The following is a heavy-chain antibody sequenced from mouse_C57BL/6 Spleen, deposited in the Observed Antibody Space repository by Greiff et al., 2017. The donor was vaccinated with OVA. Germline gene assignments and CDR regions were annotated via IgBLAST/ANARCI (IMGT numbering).Heavy chain of an antibody. J-gene: IGHJ4*01. V-gene: IGHV5-17*01. CDR3: ARPDDYDAMDY. CDR1: GFTFSDYG. Sequence: EVKVVESGGGLVKPGGSLKLSCAASGFTFSDYGMHWVRQAPEKGLEWVAYISSGSSTIYYADTVKGRFTISRDNAKTTLFLQMTSLRSEDTAMYYCARPDDYDAMDYWGQGTSVTVSS. CDR2: ISSGSSTI.